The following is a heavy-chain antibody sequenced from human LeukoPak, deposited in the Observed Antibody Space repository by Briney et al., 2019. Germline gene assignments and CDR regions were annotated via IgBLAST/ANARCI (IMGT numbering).Heavy chain of an antibody. CDR3: ARDGTYYDFWSVLDY. Sequence: PGGSLRLSCVVSGITFNDYAMNWVRQAPGKGLEWLTYISSTSSSIYYADSVKGRFTISRDNSKNTLYLQMNSLRAEDTAVYYCARDGTYYDFWSVLDYWGQGTLVTVSS. V-gene: IGHV3-48*01. D-gene: IGHD3-3*01. J-gene: IGHJ4*02. CDR2: ISSTSSSI. CDR1: GITFNDYA.